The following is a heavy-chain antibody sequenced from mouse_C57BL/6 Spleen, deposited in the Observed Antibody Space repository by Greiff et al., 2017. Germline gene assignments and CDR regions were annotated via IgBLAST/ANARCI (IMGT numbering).Heavy chain of an antibody. V-gene: IGHV1-50*01. CDR2: IDPSDSYT. CDR3: AVLEGNY. D-gene: IGHD2-14*01. Sequence: QVQLQQPGAELVKPGASVKLSCKASGYTFTSYWMQWVKQRPGQGLEWIGEIDPSDSYTNYNQKFKGKATLTVDTSSSTAYMQLSSLTSEDSAVYYCAVLEGNYWGQGTTLTVSS. J-gene: IGHJ2*01. CDR1: GYTFTSYW.